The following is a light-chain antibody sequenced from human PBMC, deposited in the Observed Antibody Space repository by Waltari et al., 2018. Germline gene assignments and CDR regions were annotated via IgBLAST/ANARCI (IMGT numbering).Light chain of an antibody. J-gene: IGLJ2*01. CDR3: QSYDSGLGVV. Sequence: HSVLTQPPSVSGAPGQRVTISCSGSSSNIGSTYDVNWYKQLPGTAPKLLIYGTTYRPSGVPDRISGSKSGASASLAITGLQAEDEADYYCQSYDSGLGVVFGGGTKLTVL. CDR2: GTT. V-gene: IGLV1-40*01. CDR1: SSNIGSTYD.